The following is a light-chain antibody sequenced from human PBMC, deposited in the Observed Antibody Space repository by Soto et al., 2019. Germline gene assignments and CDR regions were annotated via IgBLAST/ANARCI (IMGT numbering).Light chain of an antibody. CDR1: QSVSSSY. Sequence: EIVLTQSPGTLSLSPGERATLSCRASQSVSSSYLAWYQQKPGQAPRLLIYGASFRATGIPDRFSGSGSGTDFTLTINRLEPEDLAVYYCQQYGSSPLTFGGGTKLEIK. J-gene: IGKJ4*01. CDR2: GAS. CDR3: QQYGSSPLT. V-gene: IGKV3-20*01.